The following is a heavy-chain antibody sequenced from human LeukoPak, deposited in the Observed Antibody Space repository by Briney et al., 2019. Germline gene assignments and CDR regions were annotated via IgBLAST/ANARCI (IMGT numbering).Heavy chain of an antibody. CDR1: GGSISSYY. Sequence: SSETLSLTCSVSGGSISSYYWSWIRQPPGKGLEWIGNINYSGSTNYNPSLKSRVTISVDTSKNQFSLKLRSVTAADTAVYYCARERAHYYGSGSRPDYWGQGTLVTVSS. CDR2: INYSGST. J-gene: IGHJ4*02. V-gene: IGHV4-59*01. CDR3: ARERAHYYGSGSRPDY. D-gene: IGHD3-10*01.